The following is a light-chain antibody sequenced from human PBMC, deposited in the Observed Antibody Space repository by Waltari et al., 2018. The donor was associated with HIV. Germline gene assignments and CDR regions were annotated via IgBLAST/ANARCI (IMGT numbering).Light chain of an antibody. CDR3: CSYAGGSTVL. Sequence: QSALTQPASVSGSPGQSITISCTGTSSDVGSYNLVSWYQQHPGKAPKLMIYEVSKRPSGVSNRFSGSKSGNTASLTISGLQAEDEADYYCCSYAGGSTVLFGGGTKLTVL. J-gene: IGLJ2*01. CDR2: EVS. CDR1: SSDVGSYNL. V-gene: IGLV2-23*02.